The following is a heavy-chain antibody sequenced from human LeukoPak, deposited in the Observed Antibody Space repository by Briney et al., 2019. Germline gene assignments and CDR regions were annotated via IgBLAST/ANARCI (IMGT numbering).Heavy chain of an antibody. J-gene: IGHJ5*01. CDR3: ARSGDGNWFES. Sequence: ASVKVSCKASGYTFKTFGIGWVRQAPGQGLEWMGWISAYNGDTDYAQKFQGRVSMATDTSTTTAYMELRSLRSDDTAVYYCARSGDGNWFESWGQGTLVTVPS. D-gene: IGHD4-17*01. CDR1: GYTFKTFG. V-gene: IGHV1-18*01. CDR2: ISAYNGDT.